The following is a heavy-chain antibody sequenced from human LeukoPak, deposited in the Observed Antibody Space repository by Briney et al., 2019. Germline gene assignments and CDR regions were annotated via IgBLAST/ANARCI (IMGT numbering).Heavy chain of an antibody. CDR3: AKGRLSGSSSEGGDGFDI. D-gene: IGHD1-26*01. Sequence: PGRSLRLSCAASRFTFSNYVMHWVRQAPGKGLEWVALISNDGSNKYYADSVKGRFTISRDNSKDTVYLQMNSLRPEDTAVYYCAKGRLSGSSSEGGDGFDIWGQGTMVTVSS. CDR2: ISNDGSNK. J-gene: IGHJ3*02. V-gene: IGHV3-30*18. CDR1: RFTFSNYV.